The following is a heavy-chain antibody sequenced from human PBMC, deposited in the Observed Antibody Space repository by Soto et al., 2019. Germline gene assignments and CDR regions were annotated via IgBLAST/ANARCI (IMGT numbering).Heavy chain of an antibody. D-gene: IGHD2-2*01. CDR2: INPNSGGT. V-gene: IGHV1-2*04. J-gene: IGHJ6*02. CDR3: ARDQGYCISTSCDYYYYYGMDV. Sequence: ASVKVSCKASGYTFTGYYMHWVRQAPGQGLEWMGWINPNSGGTNYAQKFQGWVTMTRDTSISTAYMELSRLRSDDTAVYYCARDQGYCISTSCDYYYYYGMDVWGQGTTVTVS. CDR1: GYTFTGYY.